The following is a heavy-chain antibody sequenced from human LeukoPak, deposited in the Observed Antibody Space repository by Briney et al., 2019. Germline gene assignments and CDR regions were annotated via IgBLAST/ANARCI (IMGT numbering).Heavy chain of an antibody. CDR2: IYYSGNT. V-gene: IGHV4-30-4*01. CDR1: GGSINSGDYY. D-gene: IGHD3-22*01. J-gene: IGHJ4*02. CDR3: ARDRAYYYDRTGYRIDY. Sequence: MPSETLSLTCTVSGGSINSGDYYWSWIRQSPGKGLEWIGYIYYSGNTYHNPSLKSRVTISIDTSKNQFSLNLTSVTAADTAVYYCARDRAYYYDRTGYRIDYWGQGTLVTVSS.